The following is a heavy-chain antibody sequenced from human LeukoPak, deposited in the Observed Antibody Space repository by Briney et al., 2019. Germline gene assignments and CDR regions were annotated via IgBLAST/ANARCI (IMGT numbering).Heavy chain of an antibody. D-gene: IGHD1-26*01. Sequence: SETLSLTCTVSGGSISSYYWSWVRQPAGKGLEWIGRIYTSGSTNYNPSFKSGVTMSVDTTKNQFSLKLSSETAADTAVYYCARGLIVGAPDYWGQGTLVTVSS. V-gene: IGHV4-4*07. CDR2: IYTSGST. J-gene: IGHJ4*02. CDR1: GGSISSYY. CDR3: ARGLIVGAPDY.